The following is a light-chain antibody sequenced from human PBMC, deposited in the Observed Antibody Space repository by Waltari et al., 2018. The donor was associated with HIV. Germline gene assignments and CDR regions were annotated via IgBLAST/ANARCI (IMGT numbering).Light chain of an antibody. V-gene: IGLV3-25*03. Sequence: SYGLTQPPSVSVSPGQTARITCSGDTLSKEYGYWYQQKPGQAPVLLIYRDKERSSGIPKRVAGSASGTTVTLAISGVQAEDEADYYGCSYAGSSTVVFGGGTKLTVL. J-gene: IGLJ2*01. CDR2: RDK. CDR3: CSYAGSSTVV. CDR1: TLSKEY.